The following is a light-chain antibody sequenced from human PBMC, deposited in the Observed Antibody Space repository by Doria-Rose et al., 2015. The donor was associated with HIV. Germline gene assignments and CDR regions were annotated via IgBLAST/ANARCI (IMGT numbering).Light chain of an antibody. CDR1: QTVSTY. CDR2: ATS. V-gene: IGKV1-39*01. CDR3: QQTYSSPPWT. Sequence: SPSSLSASIGARVTIPCRASQTVSTYLNWFQQEPGKAPKLLIYATSRLQSGVPSRFSGSGSGTDFTLTISGLQPGDFATYYCQQTYSSPPWTVGQGTKLE. J-gene: IGKJ1*01.